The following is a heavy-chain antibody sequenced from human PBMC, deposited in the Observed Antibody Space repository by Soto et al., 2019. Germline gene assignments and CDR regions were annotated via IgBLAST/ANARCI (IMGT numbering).Heavy chain of an antibody. J-gene: IGHJ6*02. CDR2: IYSGGST. CDR3: ARDSEADYGDYDGNV. Sequence: VQLVESGGGLIQPGGSLRLSCAASGFTVSSNYMTWVRQAPGKGLEWVSVIYSGGSTYYADSVKGRFTISRDNSKNRLYLQMNSLRAEDTAVYYCARDSEADYGDYDGNVWGQGTTVTVSS. D-gene: IGHD4-17*01. V-gene: IGHV3-53*01. CDR1: GFTVSSNY.